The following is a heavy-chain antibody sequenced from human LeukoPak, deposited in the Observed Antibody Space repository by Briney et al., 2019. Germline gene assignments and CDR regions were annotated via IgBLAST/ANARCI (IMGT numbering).Heavy chain of an antibody. Sequence: GGSLRLSCAASGFTFSDYAMSWVRQAPGKGLEWLSVISGGSSGSTYYADSVTGRFTVSRDNSKNTVDLQMNSLRAEDTAVYYCAKDEGGLDTAMVAPYWGQGTLVTVSS. CDR3: AKDEGGLDTAMVAPY. CDR2: ISGGSSGST. CDR1: GFTFSDYA. D-gene: IGHD5-18*01. J-gene: IGHJ4*02. V-gene: IGHV3-23*01.